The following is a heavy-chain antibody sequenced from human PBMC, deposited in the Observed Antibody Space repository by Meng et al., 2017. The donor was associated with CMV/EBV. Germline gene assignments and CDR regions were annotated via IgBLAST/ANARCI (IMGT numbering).Heavy chain of an antibody. V-gene: IGHV3-53*01. D-gene: IGHD4-17*01. CDR2: IYSGGST. CDR1: GFNFDDYA. Sequence: GESLKISCAASGFNFDDYAMYWVRQAPGKGLEWVSVIYSGGSTYYADSVKGRFTISRDNSKNTLYLQMNSLRAEDTAVYYCARAPYGDYGLDYWGQGTLVTVSS. CDR3: ARAPYGDYGLDY. J-gene: IGHJ4*02.